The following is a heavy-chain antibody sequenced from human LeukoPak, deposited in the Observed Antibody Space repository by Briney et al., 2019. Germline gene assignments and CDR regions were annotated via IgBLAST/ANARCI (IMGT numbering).Heavy chain of an antibody. V-gene: IGHV3-23*01. CDR1: GFTFSSYA. J-gene: IGHJ5*01. Sequence: PGGSLRLSCAASGFTFSSYAMSWVRQAPGKGLEWVSAISGSGGSTHYADSVKGRFTISRDKYKNTLYLQMNSLRAEDTAVYYCAKVPTPSRLLWFDYWGQGTLVTVSS. CDR2: ISGSGGST. D-gene: IGHD3-10*01. CDR3: AKVPTPSRLLWFDY.